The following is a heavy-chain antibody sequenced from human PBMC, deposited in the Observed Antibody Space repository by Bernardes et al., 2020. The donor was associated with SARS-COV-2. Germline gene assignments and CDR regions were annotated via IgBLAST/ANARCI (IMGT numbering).Heavy chain of an antibody. V-gene: IGHV3-20*01. CDR2: IKRNGGST. J-gene: IGHJ4*02. Sequence: GSLRLSCGASGFKFDDYGMSWVRQSPGKGLEWVSGIKRNGGSTGYADFVQGRFTISRDNAKNSLYLQMNSLRAEDTALYHCVRGYYDGPFDNWGQGTLVTVPS. CDR1: GFKFDDYG. D-gene: IGHD3-3*01. CDR3: VRGYYDGPFDN.